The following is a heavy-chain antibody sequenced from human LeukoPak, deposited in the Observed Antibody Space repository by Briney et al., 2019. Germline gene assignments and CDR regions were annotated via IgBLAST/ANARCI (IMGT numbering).Heavy chain of an antibody. CDR1: GFTFDDYA. V-gene: IGHV3-23*01. Sequence: PGGSLRLSCAASGFTFDDYAMSGVRPAPGKGLHWVSAIRGSGGSTLYADSVKGRFTISRENGKNTLYLQMNSLRAEDTAVYYCAKMAYDSSAPIWGQGTMVTVSS. D-gene: IGHD3-22*01. CDR3: AKMAYDSSAPI. CDR2: IRGSGGST. J-gene: IGHJ3*02.